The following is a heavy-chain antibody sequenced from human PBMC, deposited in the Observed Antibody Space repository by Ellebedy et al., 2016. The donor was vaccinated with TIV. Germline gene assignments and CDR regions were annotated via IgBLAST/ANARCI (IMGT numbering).Heavy chain of an antibody. CDR3: ARAPSYGVAFDY. D-gene: IGHD4-17*01. CDR1: GYTFTSYY. CDR2: INPSGGST. Sequence: ASVKVSXKASGYTFTSYYIHWVRQAPGQGLEWMGIINPSGGSTSYAQKFQDRVTMTRDTSTSTVYMELSSLRSEDTAVYYCARAPSYGVAFDYWGQGTLVTVSS. V-gene: IGHV1-46*01. J-gene: IGHJ4*02.